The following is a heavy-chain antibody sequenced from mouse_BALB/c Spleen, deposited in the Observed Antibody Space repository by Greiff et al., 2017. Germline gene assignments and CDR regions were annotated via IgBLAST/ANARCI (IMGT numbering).Heavy chain of an antibody. CDR2: IDPANGNT. J-gene: IGHJ4*01. CDR1: GFNITDTY. Sequence: VQLQQSGAELVKPGASVKLSCTASGFNITDTYMHWVKQRPEQGLEWIGRIDPANGNTKYDPKFQGKATITADTSSNTAYLQLSSLTSEDTAVYYCARSRGGAMDYWGQGTSVTVSS. V-gene: IGHV14-3*02. CDR3: ARSRGGAMDY.